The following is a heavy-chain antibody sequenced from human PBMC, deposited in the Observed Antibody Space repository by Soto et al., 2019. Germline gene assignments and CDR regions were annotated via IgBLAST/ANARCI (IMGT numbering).Heavy chain of an antibody. CDR3: ARHGIQLWSFDY. D-gene: IGHD5-18*01. J-gene: IGHJ4*02. Sequence: GESLKISCKGSGYSFTSYWIGWVRQMPGKVLACMAIIYPGDSDTRYSPSFQGQVTISADESISTASLQWSSLTASDTAMYYCARHGIQLWSFDYWGQGTLVTVSS. CDR2: IYPGDSDT. CDR1: GYSFTSYW. V-gene: IGHV5-51*01.